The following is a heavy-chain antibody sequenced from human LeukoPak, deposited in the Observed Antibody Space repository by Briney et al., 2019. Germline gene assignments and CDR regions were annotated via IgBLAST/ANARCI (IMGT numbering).Heavy chain of an antibody. CDR3: ARLLPRWYSYGYYY. CDR1: GGSFSGYY. Sequence: SETLSLTCAVYGGSFSGYYWSWIRQPPGKGLEWIGEINHSGSTNYNPSLKSRVTISLETSKNQFSFKLSSVTAADTAVYYCARLLPRWYSYGYYYWGQGTLVTVSS. J-gene: IGHJ4*02. CDR2: INHSGST. V-gene: IGHV4-34*01. D-gene: IGHD5-18*01.